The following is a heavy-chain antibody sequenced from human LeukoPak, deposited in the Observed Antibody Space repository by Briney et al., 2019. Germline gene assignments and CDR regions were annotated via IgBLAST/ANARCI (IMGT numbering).Heavy chain of an antibody. J-gene: IGHJ4*01. D-gene: IGHD6-13*01. CDR1: GGSFSGYY. V-gene: IGHV4-34*01. CDR2: INHSGST. Sequence: SETLPLTCAVYGGSFSGYYWSWIRQPPGKGLEWIGEINHSGSTNYNPSHKSRVTISVDTSKNQFSLKLSSVTAADTAVYYCATLPRIAAPNWGQGTLVTVSS. CDR3: ATLPRIAAPN.